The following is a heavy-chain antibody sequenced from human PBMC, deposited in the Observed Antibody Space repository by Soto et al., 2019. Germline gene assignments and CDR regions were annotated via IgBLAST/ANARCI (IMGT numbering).Heavy chain of an antibody. D-gene: IGHD3-22*01. CDR2: IYYSGST. V-gene: IGHV4-39*01. J-gene: IGHJ6*02. CDR1: GGSISSSSHY. Sequence: SETLSLTCTVSGGSISSSSHYWGWIRQPPGKGLEWIGSIYYSGSTYYNPSLKSRVTISVDTSKNQFSLKLSSVTAADTAVYYCARVCYYDSSDKTYYGMDVWGQGTTVTVSS. CDR3: ARVCYYDSSDKTYYGMDV.